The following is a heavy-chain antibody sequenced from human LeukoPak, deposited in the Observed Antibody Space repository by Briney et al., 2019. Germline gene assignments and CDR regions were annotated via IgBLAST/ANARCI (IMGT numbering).Heavy chain of an antibody. CDR1: GFTCSDYY. D-gene: IGHD2-2*02. CDR2: MSNSGRTM. CDR3: ARGVRGVLIPAAITKFDP. V-gene: IGHV3-11*04. J-gene: IGHJ5*02. Sequence: PGGSLRLSCEASGFTCSDYYMTWIRQAPGKGLEWVSYMSNSGRTMYYADSVKGRFTISRDNTKNSLYLQMNSLRIEDTAVYYCARGVRGVLIPAAITKFDPWGQGTLVTVSS.